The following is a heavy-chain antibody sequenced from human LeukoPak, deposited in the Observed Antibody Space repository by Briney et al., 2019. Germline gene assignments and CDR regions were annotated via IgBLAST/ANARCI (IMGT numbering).Heavy chain of an antibody. D-gene: IGHD3-3*01. CDR2: ISSSGSTI. Sequence: PGGSLRLSCAASGFTFSDYYMSWVRQAPGKGLEWVSYISSSGSTIYYADSVKGRFTISRDNAKNSLYLQMNSLRAEDTAVYYCARAFTIFGVVTAFDIWGQGTMVTVSS. CDR1: GFTFSDYY. V-gene: IGHV3-11*04. J-gene: IGHJ3*02. CDR3: ARAFTIFGVVTAFDI.